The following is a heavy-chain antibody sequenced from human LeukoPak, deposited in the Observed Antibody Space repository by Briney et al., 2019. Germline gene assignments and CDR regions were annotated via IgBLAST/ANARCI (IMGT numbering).Heavy chain of an antibody. D-gene: IGHD3-10*01. CDR1: GGSFSAYY. V-gene: IGHV4-34*01. J-gene: IGHJ4*02. CDR2: INHSGST. Sequence: SETLSLTCAVYGGSFSAYYWSWTRQAPGKGLEWIGEINHSGSTNYNPSLKSRVTISLDTSKKQFSLKLRSVTAADTAVYYCARRPLRFGEDYFDDWGQGTLVTVSS. CDR3: ARRPLRFGEDYFDD.